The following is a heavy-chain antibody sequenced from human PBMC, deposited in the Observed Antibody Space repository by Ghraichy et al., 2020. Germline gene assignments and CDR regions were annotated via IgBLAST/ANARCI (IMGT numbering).Heavy chain of an antibody. J-gene: IGHJ6*02. CDR1: GFTFSSYS. CDR3: ARDEYYYDSSGSNIKLYYYYGMDV. CDR2: ISSSSSYI. V-gene: IGHV3-21*01. Sequence: GGSLRLSCAASGFTFSSYSMNWVRQAPGKGLEWVSSISSSSSYIYYADSVKGRFTISRDNAKNSLYLQMNSLRAEDTAVYYCARDEYYYDSSGSNIKLYYYYGMDVWGQGTTVTVSS. D-gene: IGHD3-22*01.